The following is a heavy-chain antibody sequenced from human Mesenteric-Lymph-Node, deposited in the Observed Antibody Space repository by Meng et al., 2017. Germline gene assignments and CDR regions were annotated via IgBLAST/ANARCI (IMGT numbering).Heavy chain of an antibody. V-gene: IGHV4-34*02. J-gene: IGHJ4*02. D-gene: IGHD3-10*01. CDR2: VYHNGVT. CDR3: ARGGATPMIIKY. CDR1: GGSLSGDD. Sequence: QVQLKQWGAEVLKPSETLSLTCAVYGGSLSGDDWSWSRQPPGKGREWMGEVYHNGVTKYSPSLRSRVVISIDTSKNQFSLNLRSVSAADTAMYYCARGGATPMIIKYWGPGTLVTVSS.